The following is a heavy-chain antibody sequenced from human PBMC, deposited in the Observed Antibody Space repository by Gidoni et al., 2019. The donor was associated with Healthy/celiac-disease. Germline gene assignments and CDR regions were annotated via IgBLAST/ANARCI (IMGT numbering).Heavy chain of an antibody. V-gene: IGHV3-21*01. CDR3: ASLCGGSCYGD. CDR1: GVTFRSYS. D-gene: IGHD2-15*01. J-gene: IGHJ4*02. Sequence: EVKLVESGGGLVKPGGSLRLSWAASGVTFRSYSMNWVRQAPGKGLEWVSSISSSSSYIYYADSVKGRFTISRDNAKNSLYLQMNSLRAEDTAVYYCASLCGGSCYGDWGQGTLVTVSS. CDR2: ISSSSSYI.